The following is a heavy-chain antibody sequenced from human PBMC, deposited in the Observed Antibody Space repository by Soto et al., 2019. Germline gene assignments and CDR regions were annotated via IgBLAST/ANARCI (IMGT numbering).Heavy chain of an antibody. J-gene: IGHJ4*02. CDR3: ARLLGQYYFDY. Sequence: SETLSLTCTVSGGSISSSSYYWGWIRQPPGKGLEWIGSIYYSGSTYYNPSLKSRVTISVDTSKNQFSLKLSSVTAADTAVYYCARLLGQYYFDYWGQGTLVTVSS. D-gene: IGHD3-16*01. CDR1: GGSISSSSYY. CDR2: IYYSGST. V-gene: IGHV4-39*01.